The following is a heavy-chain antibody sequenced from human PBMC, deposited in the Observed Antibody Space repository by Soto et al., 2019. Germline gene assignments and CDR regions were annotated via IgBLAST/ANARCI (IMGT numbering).Heavy chain of an antibody. CDR3: AKAPDYVWGSPFDY. D-gene: IGHD3-16*01. CDR1: GFTFSRYA. Sequence: GGSLRLSCAASGFTFSRYAMSWVREAPGKGLEWVSAISGSGGSTYYADSVKGRFTISRDNSKNTLYLQMNSLRAEDTAVYYCAKAPDYVWGSPFDYWGQGTLVTVSS. J-gene: IGHJ4*02. CDR2: ISGSGGST. V-gene: IGHV3-23*01.